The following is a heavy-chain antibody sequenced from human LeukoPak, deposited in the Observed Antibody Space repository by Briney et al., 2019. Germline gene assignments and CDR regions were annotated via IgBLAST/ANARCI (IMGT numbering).Heavy chain of an antibody. CDR1: GFTVSSNY. J-gene: IGHJ4*02. CDR2: IYSGGST. Sequence: GGSLRLSCAASGFTVSSNYMSWVRQAPGKGLGWVSVIYSGGSTYYADSVKGRFTISRDNSKNTLYLQLNSLRAEDTAVYCCTKSSTSSWIFDYWGQGTLVTVSS. V-gene: IGHV3-66*01. CDR3: TKSSTSSWIFDY. D-gene: IGHD6-13*01.